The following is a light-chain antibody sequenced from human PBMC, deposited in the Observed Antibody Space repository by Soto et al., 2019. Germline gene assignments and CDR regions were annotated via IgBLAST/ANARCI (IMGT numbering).Light chain of an antibody. J-gene: IGKJ2*01. Sequence: DIQMPQSPSSLSDSVGDRVTITCQASQDISNNLHWYQVKPGKAPKLLIYDASNLETGVPSRFSGSGSGTDFTFTINSLQPEDVATYYCQQYDDLPRTFGQGNKLQIK. CDR2: DAS. V-gene: IGKV1-33*01. CDR3: QQYDDLPRT. CDR1: QDISNN.